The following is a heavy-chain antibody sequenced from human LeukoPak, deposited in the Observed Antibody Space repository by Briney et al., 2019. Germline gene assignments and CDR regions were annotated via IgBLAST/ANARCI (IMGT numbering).Heavy chain of an antibody. V-gene: IGHV3-15*01. Sequence: GGSLRVSCAASGFSFSDTWMSCVRQAPGKGLERVGRIKSKTSGGAVDYATPVRDRFTISRDDSKTTVYQQMNSLKTEDTAVYHCTWTTFRAVIGGRWGQGTLVTVSS. CDR2: IKSKTSGGAV. CDR1: GFSFSDTW. J-gene: IGHJ4*02. D-gene: IGHD3-10*01. CDR3: TWTTFRAVIGGR.